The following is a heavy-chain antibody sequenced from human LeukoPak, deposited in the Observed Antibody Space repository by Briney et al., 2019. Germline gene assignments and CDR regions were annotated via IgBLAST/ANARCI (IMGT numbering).Heavy chain of an antibody. CDR1: GYSISSGYY. Sequence: SETLSLTCTVSGYSISSGYYWGWIRPPPGKGLEWIGSIYHSGSTYYNPSLKSRVTISVDTSKNQFSLKLSSVTAADTAVYYCARVGYDFWSGYYSSRYYYYYMDVWGKGTTVTVSS. V-gene: IGHV4-38-2*02. D-gene: IGHD3-3*01. CDR3: ARVGYDFWSGYYSSRYYYYYMDV. J-gene: IGHJ6*03. CDR2: IYHSGST.